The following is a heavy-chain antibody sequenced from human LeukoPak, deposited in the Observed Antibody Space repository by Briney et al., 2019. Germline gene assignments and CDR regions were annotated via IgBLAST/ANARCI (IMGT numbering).Heavy chain of an antibody. CDR2: IYYSGST. D-gene: IGHD1-26*01. J-gene: IGHJ4*02. CDR3: ARALGGGALN. V-gene: IGHV4-59*11. CDR1: GGSISSHY. Sequence: SETLSLTCTVSGGSISSHYWSWIRQPPGKGLEWIGYIYYSGSTNYNPSLKSRVTISVDTSKNQFSLKLSSVTAADTAVYYCARALGGGALNWGQGTLVTVSS.